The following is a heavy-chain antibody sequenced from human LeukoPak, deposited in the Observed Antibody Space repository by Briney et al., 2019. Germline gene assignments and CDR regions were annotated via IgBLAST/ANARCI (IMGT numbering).Heavy chain of an antibody. J-gene: IGHJ4*02. D-gene: IGHD3-10*01. V-gene: IGHV3-11*01. CDR3: ARVNRPGPYTYYYGSGSYQPGFDY. CDR1: GFTFSDYY. Sequence: GGSLRLSCAASGFTFSDYYMSWIRQAPGKGLEWVSYISSSGSTIYYADSVKGRFTISRDNAKNSLFLQMNSLRAEDTAVYYCARVNRPGPYTYYYGSGSYQPGFDYWGQGTLVTVSS. CDR2: ISSSGSTI.